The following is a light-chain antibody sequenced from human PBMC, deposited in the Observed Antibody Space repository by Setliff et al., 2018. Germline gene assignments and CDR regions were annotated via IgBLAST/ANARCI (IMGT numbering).Light chain of an antibody. V-gene: IGLV2-8*01. J-gene: IGLJ1*01. CDR1: SSDVGGYNY. CDR2: KVT. Sequence: QSVLTQPPSASGSPGQSVTIPCTGTSSDVGGYNYVSWYQQHPGKAPKLIIYKVTERPSGVPDRFSGSKSGNTASLTVSGLQAEDEADYYCSAYAGSNNWGVFGTGTKATVL. CDR3: SAYAGSNNWGV.